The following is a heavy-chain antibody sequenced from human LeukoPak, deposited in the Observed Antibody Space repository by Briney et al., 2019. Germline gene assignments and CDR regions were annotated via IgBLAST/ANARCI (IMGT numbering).Heavy chain of an antibody. CDR2: INPSGGST. J-gene: IGHJ5*02. D-gene: IGHD5-18*01. CDR1: GYTFTSYY. Sequence: ASVKVSCKASGYTFTSYYMHWVRQAPGQGLEWMGIINPSGGSTSYAQKFQGRVTMTRDTSTSTVYMELSSLRSEDTAVYYCARGYSYGFPSVDWFDPWGQGTLVTVSS. V-gene: IGHV1-46*01. CDR3: ARGYSYGFPSVDWFDP.